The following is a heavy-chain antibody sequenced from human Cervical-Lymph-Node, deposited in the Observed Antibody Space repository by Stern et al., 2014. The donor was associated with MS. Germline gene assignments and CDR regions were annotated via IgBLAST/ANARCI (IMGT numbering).Heavy chain of an antibody. Sequence: QVQLVQSGVEVKKPGASVKVSCKTSNFTFLKYGITWVRQAPGQGLEWMGWISAYNGNTNLAQKFQCRVSITSEPSTSTAYMELMGLRSDDTAMYYCARDTYFSSGPKLDFWGQGTLVIVSS. CDR1: NFTFLKYG. J-gene: IGHJ4*02. CDR3: ARDTYFSSGPKLDF. V-gene: IGHV1-18*01. D-gene: IGHD3-3*01. CDR2: ISAYNGNT.